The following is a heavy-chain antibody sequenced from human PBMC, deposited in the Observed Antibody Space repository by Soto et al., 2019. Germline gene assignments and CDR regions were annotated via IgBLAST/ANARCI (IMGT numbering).Heavy chain of an antibody. D-gene: IGHD6-13*01. CDR1: GASISNSAYY. CDR3: VTFDFSSTYYDH. J-gene: IGHJ4*02. Sequence: SETLSLTCTVSGASISNSAYYWGWIRQPPGKGLEWIGTISYRGSTFYKSSLKSQVTISVDTIKNQFSLKLDSVTVADTAVYYCVTFDFSSTYYDHWGQGTLVTVSS. V-gene: IGHV4-39*01. CDR2: ISYRGST.